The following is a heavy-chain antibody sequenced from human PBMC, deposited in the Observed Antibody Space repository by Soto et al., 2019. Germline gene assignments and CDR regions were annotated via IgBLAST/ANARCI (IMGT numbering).Heavy chain of an antibody. Sequence: PSETLSLTCTVSGGSISSSSYYWGWIRQSPGKGLESIGSIYYSGSTYYNPSLESRVTISVDTSKNQFSLRLTSVTAADTAVYFCARVRTEYAGLDYWGQGTLVTVSS. D-gene: IGHD2-2*01. CDR2: IYYSGST. V-gene: IGHV4-39*07. CDR1: GGSISSSSYY. J-gene: IGHJ4*02. CDR3: ARVRTEYAGLDY.